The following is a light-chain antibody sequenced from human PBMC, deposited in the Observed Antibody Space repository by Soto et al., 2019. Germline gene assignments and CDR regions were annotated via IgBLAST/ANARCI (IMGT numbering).Light chain of an antibody. CDR2: WAS. CDR1: QSVLYSSNNKNY. V-gene: IGKV4-1*01. CDR3: QQYYNSPLT. J-gene: IGKJ4*01. Sequence: DIVMTQSPDSLAVSLGERATINCKSSQSVLYSSNNKNYLAWYQQKPGQPPKLLIYWASTRESGVPDRFSGSGSGTDFTLTISSLQAEDVAVYYCQQYYNSPLTFGGGTKVDTK.